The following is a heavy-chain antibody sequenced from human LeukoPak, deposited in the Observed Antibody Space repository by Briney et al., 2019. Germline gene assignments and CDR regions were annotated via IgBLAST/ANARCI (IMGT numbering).Heavy chain of an antibody. Sequence: ASVKVSCKASGYTFTSYGISWVRQAPGQGLEWMGWISAYNGNTNYAQKLQGRVTMTTDTSTSTAYMELRSLRSDDTAVYYCARETRYGSGSYPIGYYFDYWGQGTLVTVSS. CDR2: ISAYNGNT. D-gene: IGHD3-10*01. CDR3: ARETRYGSGSYPIGYYFDY. V-gene: IGHV1-18*01. CDR1: GYTFTSYG. J-gene: IGHJ4*02.